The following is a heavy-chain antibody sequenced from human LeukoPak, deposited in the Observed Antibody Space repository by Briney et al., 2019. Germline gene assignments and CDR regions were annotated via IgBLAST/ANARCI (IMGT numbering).Heavy chain of an antibody. CDR3: ATSGYAEYYFDY. CDR1: GFTFSSHD. CDR2: ISWNSGSI. Sequence: PGGSLRLSCAASGFTFSSHDMHWVRQAPGKGLEWVSGISWNSGSIGYADSVKGRFTISRDNAKNSLYLQMNSLRAEDTALYYCATSGYAEYYFDYWGQGTLVTVSS. V-gene: IGHV3-9*01. J-gene: IGHJ4*02. D-gene: IGHD3-22*01.